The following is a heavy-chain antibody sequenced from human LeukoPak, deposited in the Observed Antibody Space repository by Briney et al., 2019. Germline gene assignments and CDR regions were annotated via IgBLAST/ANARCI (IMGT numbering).Heavy chain of an antibody. Sequence: SETLSLTCTVSGGSISSYYWSWIRQPPGKGLEWIGYIYYSGSTNYNPSLKSRVTISADTSKSQFSLKLRSVTAADTAVYYCARGLSSGYYYFDYWGQGTLVTVSS. CDR2: IYYSGST. CDR3: ARGLSSGYYYFDY. V-gene: IGHV4-59*12. J-gene: IGHJ4*02. CDR1: GGSISSYY. D-gene: IGHD6-19*01.